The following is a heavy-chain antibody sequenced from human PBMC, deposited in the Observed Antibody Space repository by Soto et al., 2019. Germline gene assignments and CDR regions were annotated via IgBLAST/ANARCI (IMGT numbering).Heavy chain of an antibody. V-gene: IGHV4-38-2*01. J-gene: IGHJ5*02. CDR2: VHHSGST. CDR1: GYCISSGYH. Sequence: PSETLSLTCAVSGYCISSGYHWGWIRQPPGKGLECLGSVHHSGSTYYNPSLKSRLTISVDKSKNKFSLNLTSVTAADTAVYYFARQGRAGVEGRWFEPWRQGTLVAVSS. CDR3: ARQGRAGVEGRWFEP. D-gene: IGHD3-10*01.